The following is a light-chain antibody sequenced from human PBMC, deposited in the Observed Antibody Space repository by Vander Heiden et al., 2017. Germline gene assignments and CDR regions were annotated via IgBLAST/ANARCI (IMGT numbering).Light chain of an antibody. Sequence: EIVMTQSPATLSVSPGERATLSCRASQSVSSNLAWYQQKPGQAPRLLIYGASTRDTGIPARFSGSGSGTEFTLTISSLQYEDFAVYYCQQYKNWLPKTFGQGTKVEIK. J-gene: IGKJ1*01. CDR2: GAS. CDR3: QQYKNWLPKT. V-gene: IGKV3-15*01. CDR1: QSVSSN.